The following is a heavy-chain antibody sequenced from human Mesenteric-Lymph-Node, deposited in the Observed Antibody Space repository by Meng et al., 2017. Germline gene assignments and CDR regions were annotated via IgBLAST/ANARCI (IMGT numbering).Heavy chain of an antibody. CDR2: IYTSGST. CDR3: ARGSFGELFLYDY. Sequence: SETLSLTCTVSGGSISSGSYYWSWIRQPAGKGLEWIGRIYTSGSTNYNPSLKSRVTISVDTSKNQFSLKLSSVTAADTAVYYCARGSFGELFLYDYWGQGTLVTVSS. V-gene: IGHV4-61*02. J-gene: IGHJ4*02. CDR1: GGSISSGSYY. D-gene: IGHD3-10*01.